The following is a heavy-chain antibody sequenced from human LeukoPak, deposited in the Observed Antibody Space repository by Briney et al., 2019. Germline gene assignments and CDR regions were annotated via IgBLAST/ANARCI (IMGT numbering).Heavy chain of an antibody. V-gene: IGHV3-53*01. J-gene: IGHJ4*02. CDR3: ARSRGGNSGWCPFDH. CDR2: IYSGGST. D-gene: IGHD6-19*01. Sequence: GGSLRLSCAASGFTVSSNYMSWVRQAPGKGLEWVSVIYSGGSTYHADSVKGRFTISRDSSKNTVYLQMKSLRAEDTAVYYCARSRGGNSGWCPFDHWGQGTLVTVSS. CDR1: GFTVSSNY.